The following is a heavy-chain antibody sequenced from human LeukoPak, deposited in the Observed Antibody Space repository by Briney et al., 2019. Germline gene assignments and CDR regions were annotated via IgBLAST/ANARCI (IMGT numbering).Heavy chain of an antibody. CDR1: GGSISTYS. CDR3: ARVRLVGYDILTGYYSFDY. D-gene: IGHD3-9*01. Sequence: SETLSLTCTVSGGSISTYSWSWIRQPPGKGLEWIGYIYYGGNTNYNPSLTSRVTISVDTSKNQFSLKLSSVTAADTAVYYCARVRLVGYDILTGYYSFDYWGQGTLVTVSS. V-gene: IGHV4-59*01. J-gene: IGHJ4*02. CDR2: IYYGGNT.